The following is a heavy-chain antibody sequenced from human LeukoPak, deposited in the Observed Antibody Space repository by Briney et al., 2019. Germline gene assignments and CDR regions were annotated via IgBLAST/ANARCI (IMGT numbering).Heavy chain of an antibody. CDR1: GGSISSGGYS. CDR3: AREIAAAGSTSTRYYYGMDV. CDR2: IYHSGST. D-gene: IGHD6-13*01. J-gene: IGHJ6*02. Sequence: SETLSLTCAVSGGSISSGGYSWSWIRQPPGKGLEWIGYIYHSGSTYYNPSLKSRVTISVDTSKNQFSLKLSSVTAADTAVYYCAREIAAAGSTSTRYYYGMDVWGQGTTVTVSS. V-gene: IGHV4-30-2*01.